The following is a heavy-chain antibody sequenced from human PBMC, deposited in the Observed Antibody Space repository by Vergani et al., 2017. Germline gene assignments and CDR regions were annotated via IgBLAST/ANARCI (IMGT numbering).Heavy chain of an antibody. CDR2: IYTSGST. Sequence: QVQLQESGPGLVKPSQTLSLTCTVSGGSISSGSYYWSWIRQPAGKGLEWIGRIYTSGSTNYNPSLKSRVTISVDTSKNQFSLKLSSVTAADTAVYYCARGPRRRGAFRYSYGYFDYWGQGTLVTVSS. CDR1: GGSISSGSYY. D-gene: IGHD5-18*01. J-gene: IGHJ4*02. V-gene: IGHV4-61*02. CDR3: ARGPRRRGAFRYSYGYFDY.